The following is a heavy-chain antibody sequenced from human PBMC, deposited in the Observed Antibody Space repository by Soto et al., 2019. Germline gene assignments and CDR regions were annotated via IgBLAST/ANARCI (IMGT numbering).Heavy chain of an antibody. Sequence: QVQLQESGSGLVKPSQTLVLTCTVSGDSISRDGYSWSWLRQPPGKGLEWIGYIYHNGATYYNPSLKSRVTTSVDKSKNQFSLRLASVTAADTAVYYCAREMSYYFDSWGHGTLVTVSS. CDR2: IYHNGAT. J-gene: IGHJ4*01. V-gene: IGHV4-30-2*01. CDR1: GDSISRDGYS. CDR3: AREMSYYFDS.